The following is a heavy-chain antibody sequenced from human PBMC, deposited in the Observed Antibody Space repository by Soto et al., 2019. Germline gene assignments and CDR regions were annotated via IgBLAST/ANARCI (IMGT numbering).Heavy chain of an antibody. CDR2: INHSGST. Sequence: SAPLSLPCAFYGGSFSGYYWSWIRQPPGKGLEWIGEINHSGSTNYNPSLKTRVTISVDTSKNQFPLKLSSVTAADTAVYYCAGTVHYHDSSGEYGMDVWGQGTTVTVSS. D-gene: IGHD3-22*01. V-gene: IGHV4-34*01. CDR3: AGTVHYHDSSGEYGMDV. CDR1: GGSFSGYY. J-gene: IGHJ6*02.